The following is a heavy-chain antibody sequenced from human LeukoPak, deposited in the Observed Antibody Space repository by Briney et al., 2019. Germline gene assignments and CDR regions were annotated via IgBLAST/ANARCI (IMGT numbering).Heavy chain of an antibody. V-gene: IGHV3-21*01. CDR1: GFSFSTYS. D-gene: IGHD2-2*01. Sequence: PGGSLRLSCAASGFSFSTYSMNWVRQAPGKGPEWVSSISSSSGDIYYGDSVKGRFTISRDNAKNSLYLQMNSLRAEDTAVYYCAREGVVVSAAVDYWGQGTLVTVSS. CDR3: AREGVVVSAAVDY. J-gene: IGHJ4*02. CDR2: ISSSSGDI.